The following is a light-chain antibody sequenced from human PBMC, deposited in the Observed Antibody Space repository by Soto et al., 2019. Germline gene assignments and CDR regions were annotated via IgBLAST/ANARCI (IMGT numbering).Light chain of an antibody. CDR3: CSYAGTATV. J-gene: IGLJ1*01. CDR2: EVS. V-gene: IGLV2-14*01. CDR1: SSDVGGYNY. Sequence: QSVLTQPASVSGSPGQSITISCTGTSSDVGGYNYVSWYQQHPGKAPKLMIYEVSDRPSGVSNRFSGSKSGDPASLTISGLQAEDEANYYCCSYAGTATVFGTGTKVTVL.